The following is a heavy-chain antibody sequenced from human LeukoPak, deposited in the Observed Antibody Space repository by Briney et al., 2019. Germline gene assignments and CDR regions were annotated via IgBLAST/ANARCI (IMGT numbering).Heavy chain of an antibody. D-gene: IGHD3-22*01. CDR3: ARGGRIVGRHDDY. CDR1: GFTFSSYW. V-gene: IGHV3-7*01. CDR2: IKQDGSEK. J-gene: IGHJ4*02. Sequence: GGSLRLSCAASGFTFSSYWMSWVRQAPGKGLEWVANIKQDGSEKYYVDSVKGRFTISRDNAKNSLYLQMNSLRAEDTAVYYCARGGRIVGRHDDYWGQGTLVTVSS.